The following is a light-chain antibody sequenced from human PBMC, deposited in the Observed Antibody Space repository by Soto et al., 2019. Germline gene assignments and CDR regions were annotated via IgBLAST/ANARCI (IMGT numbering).Light chain of an antibody. Sequence: DIHMTQSPSTLSASVGYRFTITCRASQSISSWLAWYQQKPGKAPKLLIYAASSLQSGVPSRFRGSGSGTDFTLTISSLQPEDFETYYCQQANSFPITFGQGTRLEIK. CDR1: QSISSW. CDR3: QQANSFPIT. J-gene: IGKJ5*01. V-gene: IGKV1-12*01. CDR2: AAS.